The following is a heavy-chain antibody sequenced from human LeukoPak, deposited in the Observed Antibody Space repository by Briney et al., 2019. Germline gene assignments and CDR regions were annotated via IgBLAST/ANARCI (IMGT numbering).Heavy chain of an antibody. D-gene: IGHD3-10*01. CDR1: GFTFSSYG. CDR2: IWYDGSNK. CDR3: ARVRSVPDY. J-gene: IGHJ4*02. V-gene: IGHV3-33*01. Sequence: PGRSLRLSCAASGFTFSSYGMHWVRQAPGKGLEWVAVIWYDGSNKYYADSVKGRFTISRDNAKNSLYLQMNSLRAEDTAVYYCARVRSVPDYWGQGTLVTVSS.